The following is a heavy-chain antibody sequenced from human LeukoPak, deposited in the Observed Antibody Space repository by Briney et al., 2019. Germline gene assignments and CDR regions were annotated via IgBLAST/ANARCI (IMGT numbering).Heavy chain of an antibody. V-gene: IGHV3-21*01. Sequence: GGSLRLSCAASASTFSSYSMHWVRQPPGKGLEWVSSISSGSTYIYFADSVKGRFTISRDNAKNSLYLQMKSLRGEDTAVYYCARGRRNGFDIWGQGTMVTVSS. J-gene: IGHJ3*02. CDR2: ISSGSTYI. CDR1: ASTFSSYS. CDR3: ARGRRNGFDI. D-gene: IGHD3-10*01.